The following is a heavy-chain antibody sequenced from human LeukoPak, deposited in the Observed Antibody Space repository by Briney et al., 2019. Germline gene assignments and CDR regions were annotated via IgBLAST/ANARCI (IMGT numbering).Heavy chain of an antibody. D-gene: IGHD5-18*01. J-gene: IGHJ3*02. CDR2: IHYTGSP. Sequence: PSETLSLTCTVSGDSISSSSYYWVWLRQPPGKGLEWIATIHYTGSPYYNPSLKSRVTISVDTSKNQFSLKLSSVTAADTAMYYCARGPVTEAFDIWGQGTMVTVSS. CDR3: ARGPVTEAFDI. CDR1: GDSISSSSYY. V-gene: IGHV4-39*01.